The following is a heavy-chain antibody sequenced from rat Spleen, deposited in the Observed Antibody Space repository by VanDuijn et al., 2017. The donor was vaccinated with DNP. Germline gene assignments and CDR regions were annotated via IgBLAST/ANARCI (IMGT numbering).Heavy chain of an antibody. Sequence: EVQLVESGGGFVQPGRSLKLSCAASGFTFSDYAMAWVRQAPKRGLEWVAYIGSPAYAPYYTDSVKGRFAISRDNAKSTLYLQMNSLRSEDMATYYCVRWNSGHFDYWGQGVMVTVSS. D-gene: IGHD4-3*01. CDR2: IGSPAYAP. J-gene: IGHJ2*01. CDR3: VRWNSGHFDY. V-gene: IGHV5-17*01. CDR1: GFTFSDYA.